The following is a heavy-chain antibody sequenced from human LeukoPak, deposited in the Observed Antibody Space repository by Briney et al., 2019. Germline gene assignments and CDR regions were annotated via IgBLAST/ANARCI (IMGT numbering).Heavy chain of an antibody. V-gene: IGHV3-23*01. CDR1: GFIFSSYA. CDR2: ISGSGGST. D-gene: IGHD6-6*01. CDR3: ARKGERGAARLYYFDY. J-gene: IGHJ4*02. Sequence: PGGSLRLSCAASGFIFSSYAMSWVRQAPGKGLEWVSTISGSGGSTYYADSVKGRFTISRDNSKNTVYLQMNSLRAEDTAVYYCARKGERGAARLYYFDYWGQGTLVTVSS.